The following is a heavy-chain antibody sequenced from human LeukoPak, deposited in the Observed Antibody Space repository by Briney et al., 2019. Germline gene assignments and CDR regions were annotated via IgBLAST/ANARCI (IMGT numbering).Heavy chain of an antibody. Sequence: GGSLRLSCAASGFTFSSYAMHWVRQAPGKGLEWVAVISYDGSNKYYADSVKGRFTISRDNSKNTLYLQMNSLRAEDTAVYYCARGGYYDSLDYWGQGTLVTVSS. D-gene: IGHD5-12*01. CDR2: ISYDGSNK. J-gene: IGHJ4*02. CDR3: ARGGYYDSLDY. V-gene: IGHV3-30*04. CDR1: GFTFSSYA.